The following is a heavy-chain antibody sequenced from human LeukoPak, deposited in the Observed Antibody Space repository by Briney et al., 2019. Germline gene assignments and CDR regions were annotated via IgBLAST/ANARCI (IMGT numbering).Heavy chain of an antibody. D-gene: IGHD2-8*01. CDR2: ISSSSSTI. CDR1: GFTFSSYS. CDR3: ARLRWICTDGACYTGFEY. J-gene: IGHJ4*02. V-gene: IGHV3-48*04. Sequence: GGSLRLSCAASGFTFSSYSMNWVRQAPGKGLEWVSYISSSSSTIYYADSVKGRFTSSRENAKNSLYLQMNSLRAEDTAIYYCARLRWICTDGACYTGFEYWGQGTLVTVSS.